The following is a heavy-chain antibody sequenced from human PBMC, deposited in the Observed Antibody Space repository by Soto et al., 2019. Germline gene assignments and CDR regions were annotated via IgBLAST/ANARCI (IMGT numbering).Heavy chain of an antibody. V-gene: IGHV3-53*05. CDR3: ARDRQTEGMDV. J-gene: IGHJ6*01. CDR2: IYIGGGT. CDR1: GFIVSSNY. Sequence: EVQLVETGGGLVQPGGSLRLSCETSGFIVSSNYMTWVRQAPGKGLEWVSVIYIGGGTYYADSVKGRFTISRDSSKNTLYLQMNSLRAEDTAVYYCARDRQTEGMDVW.